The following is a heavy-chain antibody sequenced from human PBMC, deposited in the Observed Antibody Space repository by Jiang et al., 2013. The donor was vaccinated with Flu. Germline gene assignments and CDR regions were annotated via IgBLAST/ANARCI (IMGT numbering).Heavy chain of an antibody. V-gene: IGHV4-38-2*01. J-gene: IGHJ6*02. CDR2: IYQTGST. CDR3: ARQAAAATPGYYYYFGFDV. CDR1: GFSITSGYW. D-gene: IGHD6-13*01. Sequence: GPGLVKPSETLSLTCAVSGFSITSGYWWGWIRQPPGKGLEWVASIYQTGSTHYNPSLKSRVTISVDTSKNQFSLSLTSVTAADTAVYYCARQAAAATPGYYYYFGFDVWGQGTTVTVSS.